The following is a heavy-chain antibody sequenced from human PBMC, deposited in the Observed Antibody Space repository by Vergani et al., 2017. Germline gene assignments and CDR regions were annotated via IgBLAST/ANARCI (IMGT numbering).Heavy chain of an antibody. D-gene: IGHD3-10*01. CDR2: IKTNTGNP. CDR1: GYTFTSYA. J-gene: IGHJ6*02. CDR3: AMVRLTWXAELFPRYYDGMDF. V-gene: IGHV7-4-1*02. Sequence: QVQLVQSGSEVKKPGASVKVSCKASGYTFTSYAMNWVRQTPGQGLEWMGWIKTNTGNPKYAQVFTGRFIFSLDTSVSTAYLQISSLSAEDTAVYYCAMVRLTWXAELFPRYYDGMDFWGQGTTVTVSS.